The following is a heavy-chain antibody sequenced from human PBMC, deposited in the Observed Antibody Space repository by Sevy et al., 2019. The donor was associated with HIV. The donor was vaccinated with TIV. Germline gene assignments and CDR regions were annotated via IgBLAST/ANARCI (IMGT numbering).Heavy chain of an antibody. D-gene: IGHD5-18*01. CDR2: MTEDGSER. V-gene: IGHV3-7*01. Sequence: GRSLRLSCAASGFTFSSYWMSWVRQAPGKGLEWVGTMTEDGSERNYVDSVKGRFTISRDNAKNSLYLELSSLRAEDTAVYYCVREGVGGYSYSLDCWGQGTLVTVSS. J-gene: IGHJ4*02. CDR3: VREGVGGYSYSLDC. CDR1: GFTFSSYW.